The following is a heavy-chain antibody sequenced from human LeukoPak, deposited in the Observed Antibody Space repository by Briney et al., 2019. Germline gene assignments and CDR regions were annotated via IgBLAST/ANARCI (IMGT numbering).Heavy chain of an antibody. J-gene: IGHJ4*02. CDR1: GGSFSGYY. CDR2: INHSGST. Sequence: SETLSLTCAVYGGSFSGYYWNWIRQPPGKGLEWIGEINHSGSTNYNPSLKSRVTISVDTSKNQFSLKLSSVTAADTAVYYCGFGRWLQFVNYWGQGTLVTVSS. CDR3: GFGRWLQFVNY. D-gene: IGHD5-24*01. V-gene: IGHV4-34*01.